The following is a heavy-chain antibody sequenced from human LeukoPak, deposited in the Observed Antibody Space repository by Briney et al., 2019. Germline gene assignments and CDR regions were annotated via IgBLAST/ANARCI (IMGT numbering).Heavy chain of an antibody. D-gene: IGHD6-19*01. Sequence: GGSLRLSCAASGFTFSNAWMSCVRQAPGKGLEWVGRTKSKTDGGTTDYAAPVKGRFTISRDDSKNKQCQQMNSLKTDNNALDYCTTDVEGSGWYYFDFWGQGTLVSVPS. CDR2: TKSKTDGGTT. J-gene: IGHJ4*02. CDR3: TTDVEGSGWYYFDF. V-gene: IGHV3-15*01. CDR1: GFTFSNAW.